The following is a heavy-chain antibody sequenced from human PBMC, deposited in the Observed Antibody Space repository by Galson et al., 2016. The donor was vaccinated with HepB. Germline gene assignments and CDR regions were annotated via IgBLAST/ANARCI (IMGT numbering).Heavy chain of an antibody. CDR3: ARVGRLDFWSGFYVPPFDF. CDR1: GGSISSGDYY. Sequence: TLSLTCTVSGGSISSGDYYWSWIRQHPGKGLEWIGYISYSGSTYYNPSLKSRVTISVDTSKNQFSLKLSSVTAADPAVYYCARVGRLDFWSGFYVPPFDFWGQGTLVTVSS. D-gene: IGHD3-3*01. J-gene: IGHJ4*02. CDR2: ISYSGST. V-gene: IGHV4-31*03.